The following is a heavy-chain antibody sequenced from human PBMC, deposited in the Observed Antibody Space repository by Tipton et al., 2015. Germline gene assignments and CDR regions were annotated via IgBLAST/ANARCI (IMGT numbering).Heavy chain of an antibody. CDR3: ARCQDYYDSGGYYYVGWFDP. Sequence: VKPSGTLSVTCAVSGDSIRRSNWWSWVRQPPGKGLEWIGEIHHSGSTNYNPSLMSRVTISLDKSKNQFSLRLSSVTAADTAVYYCARCQDYYDSGGYYYVGWFDPWGQGALVTVSS. CDR2: IHHSGST. V-gene: IGHV4-4*02. J-gene: IGHJ5*02. CDR1: GDSIRRSNW. D-gene: IGHD3-22*01.